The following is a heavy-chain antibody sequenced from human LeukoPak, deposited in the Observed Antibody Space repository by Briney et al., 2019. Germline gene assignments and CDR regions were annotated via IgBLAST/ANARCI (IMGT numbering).Heavy chain of an antibody. Sequence: GGSLRLSCAVSGFTFSTYSMNWVRQAPGKGLEWVSYISSSSSTIYYADSVKGRFTISRDNAKNSLYLQMNSLRDEDTAVYYCAKDSDYYHSSGYYYAYFQHWGPGTLVTVSS. CDR2: ISSSSSTI. V-gene: IGHV3-48*02. CDR3: AKDSDYYHSSGYYYAYFQH. D-gene: IGHD3-22*01. CDR1: GFTFSTYS. J-gene: IGHJ1*01.